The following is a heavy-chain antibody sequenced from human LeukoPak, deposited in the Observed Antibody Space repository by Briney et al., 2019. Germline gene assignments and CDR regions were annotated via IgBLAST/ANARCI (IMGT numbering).Heavy chain of an antibody. V-gene: IGHV3-23*01. CDR1: GLTFSSYA. Sequence: GGSLRLSCVASGLTFSSYAMNWVRQAPGKGLEWVSDLNGSGGTTNYADSVKGRFTISRDNFRNTLYLQMNSLRAEDTAEYYCARGGYGGRIDLWGQGTQVTVSS. CDR2: LNGSGGTT. CDR3: ARGGYGGRIDL. J-gene: IGHJ5*02. D-gene: IGHD2-15*01.